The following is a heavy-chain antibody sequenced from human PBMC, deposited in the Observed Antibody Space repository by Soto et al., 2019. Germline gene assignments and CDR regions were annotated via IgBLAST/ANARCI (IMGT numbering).Heavy chain of an antibody. J-gene: IGHJ4*02. D-gene: IGHD6-6*01. CDR3: ARVGGVAARTFDY. CDR2: IYYSGST. V-gene: IGHV4-59*01. CDR1: GGSINDFY. Sequence: SETLSLTXTVSGGSINDFYWSWIRQPPGKGLEWIGYIYYSGSTDYNPSLKGRVTISVDTSKNQFSLKLRSVTAADTAVYYCARVGGVAARTFDYWGQGTLVTVSS.